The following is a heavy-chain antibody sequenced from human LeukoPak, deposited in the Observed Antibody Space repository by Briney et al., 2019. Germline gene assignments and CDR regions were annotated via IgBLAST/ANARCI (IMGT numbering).Heavy chain of an antibody. CDR3: TRGWSAGGAFDI. V-gene: IGHV4-38-2*02. Sequence: SETLSLTCTVSDFSISSGHFWGWIRQPPGKGLEWIGTIYHSGTTYYNPSLKSRVAISVDTSKNQFSLRLSSVTAADTAVYYCTRGWSAGGAFDIWGQGTMVTVSS. D-gene: IGHD6-19*01. CDR2: IYHSGTT. CDR1: DFSISSGHF. J-gene: IGHJ3*02.